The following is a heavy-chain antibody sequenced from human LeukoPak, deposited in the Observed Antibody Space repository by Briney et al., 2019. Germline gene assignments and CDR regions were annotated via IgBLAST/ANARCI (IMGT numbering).Heavy chain of an antibody. V-gene: IGHV4-61*02. Sequence: SQTLSLTCTVCGGSISSGSYYWSWIRQPAGKGLEWIGRIYTSGSTNYNPSLKSRVTISVDTSKNQFSLKLSSVTAADTAVYYCAREQDIVVVPAATYFDYWGQRTLVTVSS. CDR1: GGSISSGSYY. CDR2: IYTSGST. CDR3: AREQDIVVVPAATYFDY. J-gene: IGHJ4*02. D-gene: IGHD2-2*01.